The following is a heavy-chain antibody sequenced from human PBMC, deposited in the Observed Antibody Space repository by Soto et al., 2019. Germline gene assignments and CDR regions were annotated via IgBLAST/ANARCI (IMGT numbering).Heavy chain of an antibody. CDR2: ISAYNGNT. CDR3: PVSLRFMIYGEFGY. V-gene: IGHV1-18*04. J-gene: IGHJ4*02. D-gene: IGHD3-3*01. Sequence: QVHLVQSGAEVKKPGASVKVSCKASGYSFSSYGFSWVRQAPGQGLEWMGWISAYNGNTKYAQKLQGRVTMTTDTSTSSAYMERRSLGSDDTAVYCCPVSLRFMIYGEFGYWGQGTLVTVSS. CDR1: GYSFSSYG.